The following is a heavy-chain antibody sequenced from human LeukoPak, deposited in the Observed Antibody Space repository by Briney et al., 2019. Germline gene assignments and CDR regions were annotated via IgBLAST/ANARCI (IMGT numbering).Heavy chain of an antibody. D-gene: IGHD2-8*01. CDR2: LYYSGGT. V-gene: IGHV4-39*01. CDR3: ARLRDDNGAWYYFDS. Sequence: SETLSLTCTVSGASIRNSTYYWRWIRQPPGKGLEWFGSLYYSGGTYYSPSLENRVTISLDTSKNQFSLKLSSVTAADTAVYFCARLRDDNGAWYYFDSWGQGTLVTVSS. J-gene: IGHJ4*02. CDR1: GASIRNSTYY.